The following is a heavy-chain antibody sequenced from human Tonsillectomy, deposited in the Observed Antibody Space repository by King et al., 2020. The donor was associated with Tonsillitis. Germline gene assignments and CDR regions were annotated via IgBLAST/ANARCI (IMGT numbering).Heavy chain of an antibody. D-gene: IGHD6-19*01. V-gene: IGHV4-59*01. CDR2: IYYSGNT. J-gene: IGHJ4*02. CDR1: GGSMTTYY. Sequence: QLQESGPGLVKPSETLSLTCTVSGGSMTTYYWSWLRQPPGKGLEWIGYIYYSGNTIYNPSLKSRVTMSVDTSKNQFSLRLSSVTAADTAVYYCAREAGTSSGLDYWGQGALVTVSS. CDR3: AREAGTSSGLDY.